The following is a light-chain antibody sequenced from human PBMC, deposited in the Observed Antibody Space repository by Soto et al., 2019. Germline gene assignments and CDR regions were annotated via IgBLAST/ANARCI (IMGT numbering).Light chain of an antibody. CDR2: GAS. CDR3: RLYGSSPFT. CDR1: QSVSSSY. V-gene: IGKV3-20*01. Sequence: IVLTQSPATLSLYTGERATLSCRASQSVSSSYLAWYQQKPGQAPRLLIYGASSRATGIPDRFSGSGSGTDFTLTISRLEPEDVAVYYCRLYGSSPFTFGGGSKV. J-gene: IGKJ4*01.